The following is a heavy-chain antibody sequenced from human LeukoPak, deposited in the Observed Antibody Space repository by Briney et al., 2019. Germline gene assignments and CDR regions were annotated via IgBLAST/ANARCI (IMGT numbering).Heavy chain of an antibody. CDR1: GGSVSDSNW. CDR2: IYHSGST. V-gene: IGHV4-4*02. J-gene: IGHJ3*02. CDR3: ARKDSIILYACDI. D-gene: IGHD1-14*01. Sequence: PSETLSLTCVVSGGSVSDSNWWTWVRQPPGKGLEWIGEIYHSGSTNYNASLKSRVTISVDKSKNQFSLMLTSVTAADTAMYYCARKDSIILYACDIWGQGTMVTVSS.